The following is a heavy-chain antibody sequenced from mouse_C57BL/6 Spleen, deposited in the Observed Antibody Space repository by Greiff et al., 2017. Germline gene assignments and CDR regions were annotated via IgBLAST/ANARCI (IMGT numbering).Heavy chain of an antibody. CDR1: GYSFTDYS. J-gene: IGHJ2*01. Sequence: EVQLQQSGPELVKPGASVKISCKASGYSFTDYSMNWVKQSTGKSLEWIGVINPNYGTTSYNQKFKGKATLTVDQSSSTAYMQLNSLTSEDSAVYYCGRGSIGDGYYLDYWGQGTTLTVSS. CDR3: GRGSIGDGYYLDY. CDR2: INPNYGTT. D-gene: IGHD2-3*01. V-gene: IGHV1-39*01.